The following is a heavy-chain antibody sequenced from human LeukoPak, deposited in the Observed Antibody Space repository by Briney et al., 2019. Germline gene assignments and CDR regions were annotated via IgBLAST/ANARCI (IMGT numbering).Heavy chain of an antibody. Sequence: SETLSLTCTVSGGSIGSHYWSWIRQPPGKGLEWIGYIYYSGSTNYNPSLKSRVTISVDTSKNQFSLKLSSVTAADTAVYYCARVAARSCFDYWGQGTLVTVSS. CDR2: IYYSGST. CDR1: GGSIGSHY. J-gene: IGHJ4*02. CDR3: ARVAARSCFDY. D-gene: IGHD6-6*01. V-gene: IGHV4-59*11.